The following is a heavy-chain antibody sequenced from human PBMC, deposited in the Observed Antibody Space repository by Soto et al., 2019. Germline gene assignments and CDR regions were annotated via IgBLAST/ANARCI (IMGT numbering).Heavy chain of an antibody. D-gene: IGHD3-3*01. CDR2: ISGSGGST. CDR1: GFTFSSYA. V-gene: IGHV3-23*01. CDR3: AKDSPRNYDFWSGYYYYFDY. Sequence: PGGSLRLSCAASGFTFSSYAMSWVRQAPGKGLEWVSAISGSGGSTYYADSVKGRFTISRDNSKNTLYLQMNSLRAEDTAVYYCAKDSPRNYDFWSGYYYYFDYWGQGTLVTVSS. J-gene: IGHJ4*02.